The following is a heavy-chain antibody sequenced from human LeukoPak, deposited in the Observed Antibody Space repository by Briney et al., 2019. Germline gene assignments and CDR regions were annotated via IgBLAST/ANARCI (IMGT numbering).Heavy chain of an antibody. CDR2: INHSGST. CDR1: GGSFSGYY. J-gene: IGHJ5*02. Sequence: SETLSLTCAVYGGSFSGYYWSWIRQPPGKGLEWIGEINHSGSTNSNPSLKSRVTISVDTSKNQFSLKLSSVTAADTAVYYCASGGYSNGYGMQGGWFDPWGQGTLVTVSS. V-gene: IGHV4-34*01. D-gene: IGHD5-18*01. CDR3: ASGGYSNGYGMQGGWFDP.